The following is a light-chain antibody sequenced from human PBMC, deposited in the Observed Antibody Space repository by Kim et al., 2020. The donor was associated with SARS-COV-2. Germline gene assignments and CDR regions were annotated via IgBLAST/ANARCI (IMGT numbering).Light chain of an antibody. CDR2: EVS. Sequence: GQSVTISCIGTSSDIGAYNYVSWYQQHPGKAPKVMIYEVSKRPSGVPDRFSGSKSGNTASLTVSGLQADDEADYYCCSYAGTNNVLFGGGTKLTVL. J-gene: IGLJ2*01. CDR3: CSYAGTNNVL. CDR1: SSDIGAYNY. V-gene: IGLV2-8*01.